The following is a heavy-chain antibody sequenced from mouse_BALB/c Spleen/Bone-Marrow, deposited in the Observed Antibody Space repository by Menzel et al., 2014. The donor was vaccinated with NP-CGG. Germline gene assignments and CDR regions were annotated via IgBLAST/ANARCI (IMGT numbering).Heavy chain of an antibody. CDR3: ARDNYGSRFVY. V-gene: IGHV5-6-3*01. CDR2: INNNDGNT. J-gene: IGHJ2*01. D-gene: IGHD1-1*01. CDR1: GFTFSSYG. Sequence: EVKLVESGGGLVQPGGSLKLSCAASGFTFSSYGMSWVRRTPDKRLELVATINNNDGNTYYPDSVKGRFTISRDNAKNTLYLQMSSLKSEDTAMYYCARDNYGSRFVYWGQGTTLTVSS.